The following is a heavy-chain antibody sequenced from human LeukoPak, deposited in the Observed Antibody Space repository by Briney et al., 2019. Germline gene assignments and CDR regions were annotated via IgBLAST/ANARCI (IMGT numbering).Heavy chain of an antibody. Sequence: PSETLSLTCTVSGGSISSYYWSWIRQPPGKGLEWIGYIYYSGSTNYNPSLKSRVTISVDTSKNQFSLKLSSVTAADTAVYYCARDPGGSRDAFDIWGQGTMVTVSS. V-gene: IGHV4-59*01. D-gene: IGHD4-23*01. CDR3: ARDPGGSRDAFDI. J-gene: IGHJ3*02. CDR2: IYYSGST. CDR1: GGSISSYY.